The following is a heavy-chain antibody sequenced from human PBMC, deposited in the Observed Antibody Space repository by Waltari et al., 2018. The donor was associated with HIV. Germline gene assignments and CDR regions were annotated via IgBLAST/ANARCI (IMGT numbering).Heavy chain of an antibody. V-gene: IGHV1-69*01. CDR2: IIPIFGTA. CDR1: GGTFSSYA. CDR3: ARENLNHGSGSYYRQNWFDP. Sequence: QVQLVQSGAEVKKPGSSVKVSCKASGGTFSSYAISWVRQAPGQGLEWMGGIIPIFGTANYAQKFQGRVTITADESTSTAYMELSSLRSEDTAVYYCARENLNHGSGSYYRQNWFDPWGQGTLVTVSS. D-gene: IGHD3-10*01. J-gene: IGHJ5*02.